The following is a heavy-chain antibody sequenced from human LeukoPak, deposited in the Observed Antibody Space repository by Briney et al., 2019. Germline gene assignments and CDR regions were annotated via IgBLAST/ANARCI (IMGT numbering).Heavy chain of an antibody. J-gene: IGHJ3*02. CDR1: GFSLSTSGVG. CDR3: ARRRGTVGDGNAFDI. D-gene: IGHD1/OR15-1a*01. V-gene: IGHV2-5*02. Sequence: SGPTLVKSTQTLTLTCTFSGFSLSTSGVGVGWIRQPPGKALEWLALIYWDDDKRYSPSLKSRLTFTKDTSKNQVVLTMTNMDPVDTATYYCARRRGTVGDGNAFDIWGQGTMVTVSS. CDR2: IYWDDDK.